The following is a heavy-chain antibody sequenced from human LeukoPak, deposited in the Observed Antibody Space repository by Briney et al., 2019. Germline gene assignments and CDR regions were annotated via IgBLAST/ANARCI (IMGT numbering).Heavy chain of an antibody. Sequence: PGGSLRLSCAASGFTFSSYGMHWVRQAPGKGLEWVAVIWYDGSNKNYADSVKGRFTISRDNSKNTLYLQMNSLRAEDTAVYYCARDDCSGGSCYPDYRGQGTLVTVSS. J-gene: IGHJ4*02. CDR2: IWYDGSNK. CDR3: ARDDCSGGSCYPDY. V-gene: IGHV3-33*01. CDR1: GFTFSSYG. D-gene: IGHD2-15*01.